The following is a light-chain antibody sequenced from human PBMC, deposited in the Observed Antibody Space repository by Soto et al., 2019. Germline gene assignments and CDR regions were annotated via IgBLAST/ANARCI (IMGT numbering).Light chain of an antibody. CDR2: DVR. Sequence: QSALTQPASVSGSPGQSITISCTGTSSDVGGYNYISWYQQHPGKAPKFIIYDVRNRPSGVSNRFSGSRSGNTASLTISGLQAEDEADYFCSSYSGSSTVIFVLGTKLTVL. V-gene: IGLV2-14*01. J-gene: IGLJ2*01. CDR1: SSDVGGYNY. CDR3: SSYSGSSTVI.